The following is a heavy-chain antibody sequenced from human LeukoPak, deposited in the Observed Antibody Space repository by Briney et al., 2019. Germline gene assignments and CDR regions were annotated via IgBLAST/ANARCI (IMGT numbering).Heavy chain of an antibody. D-gene: IGHD3-22*01. CDR1: GYSFTSCW. CDR2: IYPGDSDT. Sequence: GESLKISCKGSGYSFTSCWIGWVRQMPGKGLEWMGIIYPGDSDTRYSPSFQGQVTISADKSISTAYLQWSSLKASDTAMYYCARHTTPKSYYYDSSGYTDYWGQGTLVTVSS. J-gene: IGHJ4*02. V-gene: IGHV5-51*01. CDR3: ARHTTPKSYYYDSSGYTDY.